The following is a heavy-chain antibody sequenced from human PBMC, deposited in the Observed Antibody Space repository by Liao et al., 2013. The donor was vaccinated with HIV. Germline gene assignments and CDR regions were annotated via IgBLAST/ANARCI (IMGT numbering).Heavy chain of an antibody. V-gene: IGHV4-34*01. CDR1: GGSFSGYY. D-gene: IGHD1-7*01. CDR3: ARDQGLELQHDPYDHWGLGML. J-gene: IGHJ1*01. CDR2: VNHSGNS. Sequence: QVQLQQWGARLLKPSETLSLTCAVYGGSFSGYYWTWIRQPPREGAWSGLGKVNHSGNSNYNPSLKSRVTISVDTSKNQFSLKLTSVTAADTAVYYCARDQGLELQHDPYDHWGLGMLWGQGILVTVSS.